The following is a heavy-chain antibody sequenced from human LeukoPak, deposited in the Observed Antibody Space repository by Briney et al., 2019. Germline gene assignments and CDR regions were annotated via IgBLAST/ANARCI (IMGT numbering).Heavy chain of an antibody. CDR1: GVSISSGGYY. Sequence: SETLSLTCTVSGVSISSGGYYWSWIRQHPGKGLEWIGYIYYSGSTYYNPSLKSRVTISVDTSKNQFSLKLSSVTAADTAVYYCARDWEDDYNNFFDYWGQGTLVTVSS. D-gene: IGHD5-24*01. J-gene: IGHJ4*02. CDR2: IYYSGST. CDR3: ARDWEDDYNNFFDY. V-gene: IGHV4-31*03.